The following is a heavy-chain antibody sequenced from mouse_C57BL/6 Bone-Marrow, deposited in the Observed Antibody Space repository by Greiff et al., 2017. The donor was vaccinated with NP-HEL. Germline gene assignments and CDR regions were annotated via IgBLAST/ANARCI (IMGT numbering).Heavy chain of an antibody. Sequence: EVQRVESGGGLVQPKGSLKLSCAASGFSFNTYAMNWVRQAPGKGLEWVARIRSKSNNYATYYADSVKDRFTISRDDSESMLYLQMNNLKTEDTAMYYCVRQIGLGRYFDYWGQGTTLTVSS. CDR1: GFSFNTYA. V-gene: IGHV10-1*01. D-gene: IGHD3-3*01. CDR3: VRQIGLGRYFDY. J-gene: IGHJ2*01. CDR2: IRSKSNNYAT.